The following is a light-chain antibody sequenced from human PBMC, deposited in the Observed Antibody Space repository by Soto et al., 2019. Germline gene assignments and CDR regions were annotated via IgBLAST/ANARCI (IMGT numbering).Light chain of an antibody. Sequence: EIVLTQSPAILSVSPGERATLACRASQSISRSLAWYQQKPGQAPRLLIYDASNRATGIPARFSGSGSGTDFTLTISSLEPEDFAVYYCQQRSNWSPITFGQGTRLEIK. J-gene: IGKJ5*01. V-gene: IGKV3-11*01. CDR3: QQRSNWSPIT. CDR1: QSISRS. CDR2: DAS.